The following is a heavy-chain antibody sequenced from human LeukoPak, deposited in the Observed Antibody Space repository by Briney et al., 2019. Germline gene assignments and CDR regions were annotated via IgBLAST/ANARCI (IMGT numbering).Heavy chain of an antibody. CDR3: AKIIVVVPAASPGLDY. J-gene: IGHJ4*02. V-gene: IGHV3-23*01. Sequence: GGSLRLSCAVSGFTFSSYAMSWVRQAPGKGLEWVSAISGSGGSTYYADSVKGRFTISRDNSKNTLYLQMNSLRAEDTAVYYCAKIIVVVPAASPGLDYWGQGTLVTVSS. D-gene: IGHD2-2*01. CDR2: ISGSGGST. CDR1: GFTFSSYA.